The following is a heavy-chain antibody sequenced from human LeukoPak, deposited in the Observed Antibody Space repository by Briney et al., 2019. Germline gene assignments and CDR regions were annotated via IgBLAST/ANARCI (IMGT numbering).Heavy chain of an antibody. D-gene: IGHD6-13*01. Sequence: ASVKVSCKASGYTFTSYDINWVRQATGQGLEWMGWMNPNSGNTGYAQKFQGRVTITRNTSISTAYMELSSLRSEDTAVYYCARSSSSWYNEYFQHWGQGTLVTVSS. CDR3: ARSSSSWYNEYFQH. CDR1: GYTFTSYD. V-gene: IGHV1-8*03. CDR2: MNPNSGNT. J-gene: IGHJ1*01.